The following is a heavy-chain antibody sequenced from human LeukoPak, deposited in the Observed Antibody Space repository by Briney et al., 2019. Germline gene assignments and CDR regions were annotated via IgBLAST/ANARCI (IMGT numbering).Heavy chain of an antibody. J-gene: IGHJ4*02. V-gene: IGHV3-49*03. CDR2: IRSKAYGGTT. D-gene: IGHD3-22*01. CDR3: TRASYDSSGSPLY. CDR1: GFTSGDYA. Sequence: GGSLRLSCTASGFTSGDYAMSWFRQAPGKGLEWVGFIRSKAYGGTTEYAASVTGRFTISRDDSKSIAYLQMNSLKTEDTAVYYCTRASYDSSGSPLYWGQGTLVTVSS.